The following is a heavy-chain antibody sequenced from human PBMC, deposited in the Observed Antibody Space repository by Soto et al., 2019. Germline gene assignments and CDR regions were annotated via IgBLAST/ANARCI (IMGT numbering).Heavy chain of an antibody. V-gene: IGHV4-59*01. D-gene: IGHD3-22*01. CDR3: ARSFYDSSGYYPL. Sequence: SETLSLTCTVSGGSMSPYYWSWIRQPPGKGLEWIGYIYYTGSTSYNPSLKSRVTISVDTSKTQFSLKLSSVTAADTALYYCARSFYDSSGYYPLWGQGTLVTVSS. CDR2: IYYTGST. J-gene: IGHJ4*02. CDR1: GGSMSPYY.